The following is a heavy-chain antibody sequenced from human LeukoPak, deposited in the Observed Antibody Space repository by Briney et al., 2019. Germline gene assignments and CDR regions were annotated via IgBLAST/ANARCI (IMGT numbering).Heavy chain of an antibody. CDR3: ARLGYYGSGSHYTYYYMDV. CDR2: MNPNSGNT. D-gene: IGHD3-10*01. CDR1: GYTFTSYG. J-gene: IGHJ6*03. Sequence: GASVKVSCKASGYTFTSYGISWVRQAPGQGLEWMGWMNPNSGNTAYAQKFQGRVTLTRNTSISTVSMELSSLRSEDTAVYYCARLGYYGSGSHYTYYYMDVWGKGTTVTISS. V-gene: IGHV1-8*02.